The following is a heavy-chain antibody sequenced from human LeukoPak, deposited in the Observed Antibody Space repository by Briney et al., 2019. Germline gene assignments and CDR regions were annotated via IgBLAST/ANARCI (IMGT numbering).Heavy chain of an antibody. CDR2: IYYSGST. V-gene: IGHV4-59*01. J-gene: IGHJ4*02. D-gene: IGHD3-22*01. CDR1: GGSISSYY. Sequence: PSETLSLTCTVSGGSISSYYWSWIRQPPGKGLEWIGYIYYSGSTNYNPSLKSRVTISVDTSKNQFSLKLSSVTAADTAVYYCARESNDSSGFDYWGQGTLVTVSS. CDR3: ARESNDSSGFDY.